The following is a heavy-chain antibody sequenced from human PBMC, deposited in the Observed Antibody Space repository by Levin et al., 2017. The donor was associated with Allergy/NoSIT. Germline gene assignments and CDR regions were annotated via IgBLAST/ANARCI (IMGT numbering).Heavy chain of an antibody. D-gene: IGHD3-3*01. CDR3: ARDPITIFGVVIPTGSSGGMDV. J-gene: IGHJ6*02. Sequence: SETLSLTCTVSGGSISSGDYYWSWIRQPPGKGLEWIGYIYYSGSTYYNPSLKSRVTISVDTSKNQFSLKLSSVTAADTAVYYCARDPITIFGVVIPTGSSGGMDVWGQGTTVTVSS. V-gene: IGHV4-30-4*01. CDR1: GGSISSGDYY. CDR2: IYYSGST.